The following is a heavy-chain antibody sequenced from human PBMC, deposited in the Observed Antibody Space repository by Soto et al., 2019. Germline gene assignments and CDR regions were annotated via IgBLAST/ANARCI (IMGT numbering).Heavy chain of an antibody. J-gene: IGHJ4*02. Sequence: XETRYLTFTVSGGSISSSSYYWGWIRQPRGKGLEWIANMYFSGFYSGSTSYNPSLKSRVTISVDTSKNQFSLQVSSVTAADTAVYYCARGFDILTFGFCLDYWGQGTLVTVSS. CDR3: ARGFDILTFGFCLDY. D-gene: IGHD3-9*01. CDR1: GGSISSSSYY. CDR2: MYFSGFYSGST. V-gene: IGHV4-39*01.